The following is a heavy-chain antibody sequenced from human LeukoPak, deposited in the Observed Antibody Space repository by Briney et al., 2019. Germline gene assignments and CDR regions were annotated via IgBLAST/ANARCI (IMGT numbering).Heavy chain of an antibody. Sequence: AASVKVSCKASGYTFATYGFCWVRQAPGHGLEWMRWISANSGKTDYAQKFQGRVTMTTDTSTTTAYMELRSLRPDDTALYFCAKVAGDRMDLWGQGTLLTVSS. D-gene: IGHD6-13*01. CDR2: ISANSGKT. CDR3: AKVAGDRMDL. V-gene: IGHV1-18*01. CDR1: GYTFATYG. J-gene: IGHJ5*02.